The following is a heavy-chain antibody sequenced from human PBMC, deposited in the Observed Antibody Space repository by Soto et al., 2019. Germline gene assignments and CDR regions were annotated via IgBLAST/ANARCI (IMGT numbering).Heavy chain of an antibody. V-gene: IGHV3-30-3*01. Sequence: PGGSLRLSCAASGFTFSSYAMHWVRQAPGKGLEWVAVISYDGSNKYYADSVKGRFTISRDNSKNTLYLQMNSLRAEDTAVYYCARGMTTVTTVPDDPFPYWGQGTLVTVSS. CDR2: ISYDGSNK. D-gene: IGHD4-17*01. CDR1: GFTFSSYA. J-gene: IGHJ4*02. CDR3: ARGMTTVTTVPDDPFPY.